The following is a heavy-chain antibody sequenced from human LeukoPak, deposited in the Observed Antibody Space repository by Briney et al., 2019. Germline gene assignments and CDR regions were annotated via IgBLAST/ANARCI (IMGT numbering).Heavy chain of an antibody. D-gene: IGHD6-13*01. CDR3: ARIAQQHLARHFDF. CDR2: VSAYNGDT. V-gene: IGHV1-18*04. CDR1: GYTFTSYG. J-gene: IGHJ4*02. Sequence: ASVRLSCKASGYTFTSYGFSWERQAPGQGLEWMGWVSAYNGDTNYAQKVQGRVTMTTDTSTSTAYMELRSLRSDDTAVHYCARIAQQHLARHFDFWGQGTLVTVSS.